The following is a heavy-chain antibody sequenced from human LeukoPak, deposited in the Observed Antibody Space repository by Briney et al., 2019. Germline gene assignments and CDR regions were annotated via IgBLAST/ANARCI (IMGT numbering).Heavy chain of an antibody. CDR1: GFTFSGFT. CDR2: ISYVVRNK. D-gene: IGHD5-18*01. V-gene: IGHV3-30*04. J-gene: IGHJ6*02. CDR3: ARDLSPGHDTAMANYYYYGMDV. Sequence: GGSLRLSPAASGFTFSGFTMHWVRQAPGTGLEWVAVISYVVRNKYYTDSVKGRFTISTDTSKNTLYLQMNSLRAEDTAVYYCARDLSPGHDTAMANYYYYGMDVWGQGTTVTVSS.